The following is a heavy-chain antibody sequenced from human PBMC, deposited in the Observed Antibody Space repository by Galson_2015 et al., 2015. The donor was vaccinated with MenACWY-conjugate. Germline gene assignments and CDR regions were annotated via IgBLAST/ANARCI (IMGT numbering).Heavy chain of an antibody. CDR2: ISSSGGRP. Sequence: SCKASEYTFSTYAMTWVRQAPGKGLEWVSSISSSGGRPYYADSVKGRFTISRDNSKNTLYLQMNNLRAEDTALYYCAKDIAVDGMWYFDYWGQGTLVTVSS. J-gene: IGHJ4*02. D-gene: IGHD6-19*01. CDR1: EYTFSTYA. V-gene: IGHV3-23*01. CDR3: AKDIAVDGMWYFDY.